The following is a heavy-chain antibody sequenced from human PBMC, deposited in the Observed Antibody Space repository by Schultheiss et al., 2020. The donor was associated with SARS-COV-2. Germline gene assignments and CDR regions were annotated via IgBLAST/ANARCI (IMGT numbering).Heavy chain of an antibody. J-gene: IGHJ4*02. CDR2: ISGSGSTI. CDR1: GFTFSSYA. Sequence: GGSLRLSCAASGFTFSSYAMSWVRQAPGKGLEWVSAISGSGSTIYYADSVKGRFTISRDNSKNTLYLQMNSLRAEDTAVYYCARGKQQLDLDYWGQGTLVTVSS. V-gene: IGHV3-23*01. CDR3: ARGKQQLDLDY. D-gene: IGHD6-13*01.